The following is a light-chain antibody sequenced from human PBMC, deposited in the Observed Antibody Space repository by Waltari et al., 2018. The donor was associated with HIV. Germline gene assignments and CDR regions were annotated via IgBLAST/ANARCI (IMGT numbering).Light chain of an antibody. CDR2: DND. Sequence: QSVLTQPPSVPAAPGQTVTISCPGGSSTLWNDYVSGYQHLPGAAPKPLNNDNDKRPSGIPDRFSGSKSGTSATLGITELQTGDEADYYCGTWDTSLSGGVFGGGTKLTVL. CDR1: SSTLWNDY. CDR3: GTWDTSLSGGV. V-gene: IGLV1-51*01. J-gene: IGLJ3*02.